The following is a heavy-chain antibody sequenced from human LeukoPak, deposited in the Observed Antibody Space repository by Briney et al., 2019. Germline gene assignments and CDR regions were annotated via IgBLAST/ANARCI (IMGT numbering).Heavy chain of an antibody. Sequence: ASVKVSCKASGYTFTSYAMHWVRQAPGQGLEWMGWISAYNGNTNYAQKLQGRVTMTTDTSTSTAYMELRSLRSDDTAVYYCAAKGNGYTGIYVFAHWGQGTLVTVSS. V-gene: IGHV1-18*01. CDR2: ISAYNGNT. J-gene: IGHJ4*02. CDR3: AAKGNGYTGIYVFAH. CDR1: GYTFTSYA. D-gene: IGHD1-26*01.